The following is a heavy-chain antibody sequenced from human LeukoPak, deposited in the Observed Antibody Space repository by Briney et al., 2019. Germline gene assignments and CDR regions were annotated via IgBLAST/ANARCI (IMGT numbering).Heavy chain of an antibody. CDR1: GFLLSTYT. Sequence: PGGSLRLSCVGSGFLLSTYTINWVRQAPGKGLEWVSSISSTSGDIHYADSVKGRFTISRDNAKNSLYLQMSSLRAEDTAVYFCASPSSSWFDAFDFWGQGTMVVVSS. CDR3: ASPSSSWFDAFDF. J-gene: IGHJ3*01. D-gene: IGHD6-13*01. V-gene: IGHV3-21*01. CDR2: ISSTSGDI.